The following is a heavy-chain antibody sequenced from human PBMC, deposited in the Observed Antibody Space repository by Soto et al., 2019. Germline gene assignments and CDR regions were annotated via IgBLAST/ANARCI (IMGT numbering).Heavy chain of an antibody. CDR1: GGSISSSSYY. CDR2: IYYSGST. D-gene: IGHD6-19*01. Sequence: PSETLSLTCTVSGGSISSSSYYWGWIRQPPGKGLEWIGSIYYSGSTYYNPSLKSRVTISVDTSKNQFSLKLSSVTAADTAVYYCARLSVAGPQYYFDYWGQGTLVTVSS. J-gene: IGHJ4*02. CDR3: ARLSVAGPQYYFDY. V-gene: IGHV4-39*01.